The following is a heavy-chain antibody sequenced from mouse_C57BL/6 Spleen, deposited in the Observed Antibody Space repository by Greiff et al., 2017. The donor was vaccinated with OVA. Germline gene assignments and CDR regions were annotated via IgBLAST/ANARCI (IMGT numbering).Heavy chain of an antibody. J-gene: IGHJ4*01. CDR3: ARLDYGSLYYYAMDY. CDR1: GYTFTDYY. V-gene: IGHV1-76*01. D-gene: IGHD1-1*01. Sequence: VQLQQSGAELVRPGASVKLSCKASGYTFTDYYINWVKQRPGQGLEWIARIYPGSGNTYYNEKFKGKATLTAEKSSSTAYMQLSSLTSEDSAVYFCARLDYGSLYYYAMDYWGQGTSVTVSS. CDR2: IYPGSGNT.